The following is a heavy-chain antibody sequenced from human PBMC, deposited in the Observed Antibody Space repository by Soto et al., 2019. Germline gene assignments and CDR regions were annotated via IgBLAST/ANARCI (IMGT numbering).Heavy chain of an antibody. Sequence: QVQLVQSGAEVKKPGSSVKVSCKASGGTFSSYAISWVRQAPGQGLEWMGGIIPIFGTANYAQKFQGRVKSTADESTSTAYMELSSLRSEDTAVYYCARPRYCGGDCLTVGYYGMDVWGQGTTVTVSS. D-gene: IGHD2-21*02. CDR3: ARPRYCGGDCLTVGYYGMDV. V-gene: IGHV1-69*12. J-gene: IGHJ6*02. CDR2: IIPIFGTA. CDR1: GGTFSSYA.